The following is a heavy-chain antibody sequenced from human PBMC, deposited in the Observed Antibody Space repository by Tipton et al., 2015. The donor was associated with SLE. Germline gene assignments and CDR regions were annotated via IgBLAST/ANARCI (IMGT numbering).Heavy chain of an antibody. J-gene: IGHJ4*02. Sequence: TLSLTCTVSGGSISSYYWSWIRQPAGKGLEWIGRIYTSGSTNYNPSLKSRVTMSVDTSKNQFSLKLSSVTAADTAVYYCARRRSWSGYFPYFDYWGQGTLVTVSS. D-gene: IGHD3-3*01. CDR1: GGSISSYY. CDR2: IYTSGST. V-gene: IGHV4-4*07. CDR3: ARRRSWSGYFPYFDY.